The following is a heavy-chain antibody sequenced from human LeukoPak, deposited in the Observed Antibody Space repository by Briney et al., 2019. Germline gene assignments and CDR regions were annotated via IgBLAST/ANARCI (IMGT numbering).Heavy chain of an antibody. Sequence: GGSLRLSCAASGFTFSNYAMSWVRQAPGRGLEWVSAISGAAGTTYYADSVKGRFTISRDNSKNTLYLQMNSLRAEDTAVYYCAKSVWEYYFDYWGQGTLVTVSS. CDR1: GFTFSNYA. V-gene: IGHV3-23*01. J-gene: IGHJ4*02. CDR3: AKSVWEYYFDY. D-gene: IGHD1-26*01. CDR2: ISGAAGTT.